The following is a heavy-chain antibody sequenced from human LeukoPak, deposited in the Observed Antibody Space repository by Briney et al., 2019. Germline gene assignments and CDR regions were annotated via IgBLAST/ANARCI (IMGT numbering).Heavy chain of an antibody. CDR2: IYYSGST. D-gene: IGHD6-19*01. Sequence: KPSGTPAPTRTVPGGSISSYYWGWIRQPPRKGLGGIGYIYYSGSTNYNPSLKSRVTISVDTSKNQFSLKLSSVTAADTAVYYCARGTFRIAVAGLGVWGQGTLVTVSS. J-gene: IGHJ4*02. CDR1: GGSISSYY. V-gene: IGHV4-59*01. CDR3: ARGTFRIAVAGLGV.